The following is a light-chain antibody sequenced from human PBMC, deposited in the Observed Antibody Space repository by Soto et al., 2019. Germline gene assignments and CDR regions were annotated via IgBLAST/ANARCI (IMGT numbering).Light chain of an antibody. V-gene: IGKV1-33*01. Sequence: DIHMTQSPSSLSASIGDRVTITCQASQNITNNLSWYQQKPGKSPNLLIYHASKYSKEVTSRFSGSGSGTDFSFIITSLQREDLATYYCQQYYGLPPLTFGQGTRLEIK. CDR3: QQYYGLPPLT. CDR1: QNITNN. J-gene: IGKJ5*01. CDR2: HAS.